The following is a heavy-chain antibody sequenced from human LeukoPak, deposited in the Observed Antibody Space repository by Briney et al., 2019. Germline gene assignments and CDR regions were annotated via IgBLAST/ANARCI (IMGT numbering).Heavy chain of an antibody. J-gene: IGHJ5*02. CDR2: MNPNRGNT. Sequence: GASVKVSCKASGYTFTSYDINWVRQATGQGLEWMGWMNPNRGNTGYAQKFQGRVTMTRNTSISTAYMELSSLRSEDTAVYYCARVGSMVRGVIGDYNWFDPWGQEPWSPSPQ. CDR1: GYTFTSYD. CDR3: ARVGSMVRGVIGDYNWFDP. V-gene: IGHV1-8*01. D-gene: IGHD3-10*01.